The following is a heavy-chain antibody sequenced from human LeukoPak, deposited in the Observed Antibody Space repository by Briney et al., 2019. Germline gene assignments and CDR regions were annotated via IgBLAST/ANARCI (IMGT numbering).Heavy chain of an antibody. V-gene: IGHV1-46*03. J-gene: IGHJ4*02. Sequence: ASVKVSCKASGYTFTSYYVHWVRQAPGQGLEWMGIINPSGGSTSYAQKFQGRVTMTRDTSTSTVYMELSSLRSEDTAVYYCSLSDSSDYTYYFDYWGQGTLVTVSS. CDR1: GYTFTSYY. CDR2: INPSGGST. D-gene: IGHD3-22*01. CDR3: SLSDSSDYTYYFDY.